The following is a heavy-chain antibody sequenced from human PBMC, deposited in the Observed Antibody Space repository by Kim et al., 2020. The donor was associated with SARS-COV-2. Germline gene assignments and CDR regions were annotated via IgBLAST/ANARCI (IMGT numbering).Heavy chain of an antibody. CDR2: ISGSGGST. Sequence: GGSLRLSCAASGFTFSSYAMSWVRQAPGKGLEWVSAISGSGGSTYYADSVKGRFTISRDNSKNTLYLQMNSLRAEDTAVYYCASQGSGYYGWTDYWGQGTLVTVSS. CDR1: GFTFSSYA. J-gene: IGHJ4*02. CDR3: ASQGSGYYGWTDY. D-gene: IGHD3-3*01. V-gene: IGHV3-23*01.